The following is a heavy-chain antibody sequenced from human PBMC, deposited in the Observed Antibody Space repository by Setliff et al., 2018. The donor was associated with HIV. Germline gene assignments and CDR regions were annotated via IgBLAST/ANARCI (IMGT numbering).Heavy chain of an antibody. CDR3: VPLLLAVAGSRFSGFFDY. CDR2: ITLYNGNT. D-gene: IGHD6-19*01. J-gene: IGHJ4*02. CDR1: GYTFTYCS. Sequence: SVKVSCKASGYTFTYCSLHWLQQAPGQGLERMRWITLYNGNTNYAKKFQSRVTITRDMSLRTAYIELSSLRSEDSAVYYWVPLLLAVAGSRFSGFFDYWGQGTMVTVSS. V-gene: IGHV1-45*02.